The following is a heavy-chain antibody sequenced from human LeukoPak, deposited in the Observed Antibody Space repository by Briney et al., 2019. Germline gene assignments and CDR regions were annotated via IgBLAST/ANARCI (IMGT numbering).Heavy chain of an antibody. J-gene: IGHJ5*01. CDR2: IKPDSTFT. CDR1: GFSVGTNW. CDR3: ATMVSIAGDS. D-gene: IGHD2-8*01. V-gene: IGHV3-7*01. Sequence: GGSLRLAWAGSGFSVGTNWMSWVRQAGGKGRAWVAHIKPDSTFTYYVDSVNARFTISRDNTKNSVYLQMNSLRAEDTAVYYCATMVSIAGDSWGQGTLVTVSS.